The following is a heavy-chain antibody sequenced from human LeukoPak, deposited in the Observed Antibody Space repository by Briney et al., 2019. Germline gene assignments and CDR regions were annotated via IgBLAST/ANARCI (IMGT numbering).Heavy chain of an antibody. CDR3: AREWRPNCTNGKCYAKSWFDP. CDR2: INPNSGGT. Sequence: ASVKVSCKASGYTFTDYYVHWVRQAPGQGLEWLGWINPNSGGTNYAQKFQGRVTMTRDTSISAAYMELSGLRSDDTAVYYCAREWRPNCTNGKCYAKSWFDPWGQGTLVNVSS. J-gene: IGHJ5*02. V-gene: IGHV1-2*02. CDR1: GYTFTDYY. D-gene: IGHD2-8*01.